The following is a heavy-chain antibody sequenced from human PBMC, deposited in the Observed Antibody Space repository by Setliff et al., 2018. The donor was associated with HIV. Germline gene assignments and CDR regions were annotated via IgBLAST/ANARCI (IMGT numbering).Heavy chain of an antibody. CDR1: GYTFTSYG. J-gene: IGHJ4*02. V-gene: IGHV1-18*01. CDR3: VKEYHTTATDTRVANYFDY. Sequence: ASVKVSCKASGYTFTSYGISWVRQAPGQGLEWMGWISAYNGNTDYARNLQDRVTMTSDTSTSTVYMELRSLRSEDTAIYYCVKEYHTTATDTRVANYFDYWGQGTLVTVSS. D-gene: IGHD6-13*01. CDR2: ISAYNGNT.